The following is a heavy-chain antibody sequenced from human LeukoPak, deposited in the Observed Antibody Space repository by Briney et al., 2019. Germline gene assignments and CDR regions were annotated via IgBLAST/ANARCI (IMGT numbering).Heavy chain of an antibody. V-gene: IGHV3-66*01. CDR3: ARGAPNYYDSSGYYKPFDY. CDR1: GFTVSSNY. J-gene: IGHJ4*02. D-gene: IGHD3-22*01. CDR2: IYSGGST. Sequence: GGSLRLSCAASGFTVSSNYMSWVRQAPGKGLEWVSVIYSGGSTYYADSVKGRFTISRDNSKNTLYLQMNSLRAEDTAVYYCARGAPNYYDSSGYYKPFDYWGQGTLVTVSS.